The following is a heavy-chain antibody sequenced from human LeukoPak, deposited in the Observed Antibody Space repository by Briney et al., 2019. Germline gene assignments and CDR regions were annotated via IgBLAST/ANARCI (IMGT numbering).Heavy chain of an antibody. CDR3: AKSQGMATMYYYYGMDV. J-gene: IGHJ6*02. CDR2: ISGNGIST. CDR1: GFTFNSYA. Sequence: GGSLRLSCAASGFTFNSYAMSWVRQAPGKGLEWVSAISGNGISTYYADPAKGRFTISRDNSKNTLNLQMNSLRAEDTAVYYCAKSQGMATMYYYYGMDVWGPGTTVIVSS. V-gene: IGHV3-23*01. D-gene: IGHD5-24*01.